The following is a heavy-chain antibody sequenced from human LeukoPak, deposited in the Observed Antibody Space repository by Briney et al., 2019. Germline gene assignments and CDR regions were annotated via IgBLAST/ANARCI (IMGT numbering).Heavy chain of an antibody. CDR1: EFTFRSYS. J-gene: IGHJ4*02. D-gene: IGHD1-26*01. CDR3: ARRGYHDYSGFDY. V-gene: IGHV3-21*01. CDR2: ISGSSSDI. Sequence: GGSLRLSCAGSEFTFRSYSMHWVRQAPGKGLEWVSSISGSSSDIYYADSVKSRFTISRDNSKNSLYLQMKSLRAEDTALYYCARRGYHDYSGFDYWGQGTLVTVSS.